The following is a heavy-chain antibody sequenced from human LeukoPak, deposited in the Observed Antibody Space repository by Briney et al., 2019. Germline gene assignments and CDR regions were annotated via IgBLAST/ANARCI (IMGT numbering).Heavy chain of an antibody. V-gene: IGHV4-34*01. CDR3: ARIKAATSADF. CDR1: GGSFSGYY. J-gene: IGHJ4*01. D-gene: IGHD2-15*01. CDR2: IHHSGST. Sequence: SETLSLTCAVYGGSFSGYYWSWIRQPPGKGLEWLGSIHHSGSTYIFGPLNSRVTTSLDTSKNQFSLGLSSVTAADTAVYYCARIKAATSADFWGHGTLVTVSS.